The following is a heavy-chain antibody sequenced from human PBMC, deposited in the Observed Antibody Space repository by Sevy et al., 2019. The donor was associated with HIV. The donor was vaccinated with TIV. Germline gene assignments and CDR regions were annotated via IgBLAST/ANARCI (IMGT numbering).Heavy chain of an antibody. Sequence: SLTCTVSGDSVNSGRYYWSWIRQPPGKGLEWIGYIYYSGSTNYNPSLKSRVRISVDTSNNLFSLTLNSVTASDTALYYCARAFGDYDAKRSYWYFALWGRGTLVTASS. CDR3: ARAFGDYDAKRSYWYFAL. D-gene: IGHD4-17*01. V-gene: IGHV4-61*01. CDR2: IYYSGST. J-gene: IGHJ2*01. CDR1: GDSVNSGRYY.